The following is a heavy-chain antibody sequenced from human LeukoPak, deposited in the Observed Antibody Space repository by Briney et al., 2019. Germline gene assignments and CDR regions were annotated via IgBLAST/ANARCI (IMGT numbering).Heavy chain of an antibody. Sequence: ETLSLTCTVSGGSISNYYSSWIRQPPGKGLEWIGYIYYTGSTKYNPSLNSRVTLSVDSSKTQFSLKLNSVTAADTAVYYCAKAPSWGSGLDAFDIWGQGAMVTVSS. D-gene: IGHD7-27*01. CDR1: GGSISNYY. CDR3: AKAPSWGSGLDAFDI. J-gene: IGHJ3*02. CDR2: IYYTGST. V-gene: IGHV4-59*01.